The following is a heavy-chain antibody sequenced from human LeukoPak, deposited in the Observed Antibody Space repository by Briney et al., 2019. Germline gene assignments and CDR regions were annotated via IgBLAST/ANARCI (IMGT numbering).Heavy chain of an antibody. CDR2: INPNTGDT. V-gene: IGHV1-2*02. J-gene: IGHJ4*02. Sequence: GASVKVSCKASGFTFNAYYIHWVRQAPGQGLEWMGWINPNTGDTNFAQKFQGRVAMTRDTSISTAYMELSRLRSDDTAVYYCAREVRGSYPDYWGQGTLVTVSS. D-gene: IGHD1-26*01. CDR1: GFTFNAYY. CDR3: AREVRGSYPDY.